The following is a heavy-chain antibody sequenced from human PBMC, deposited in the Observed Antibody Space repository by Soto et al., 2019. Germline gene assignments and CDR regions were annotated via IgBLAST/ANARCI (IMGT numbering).Heavy chain of an antibody. CDR1: GGTFSSYA. V-gene: IGHV1-69*13. CDR2: IIPIFGTA. CDR3: AVRHPYYDSSGYYGPLVY. D-gene: IGHD3-22*01. J-gene: IGHJ4*02. Sequence: SGKVSFKASGGTFSSYAISWVRQAPVQGLEWMGGIIPIFGTANYAQKFQGRVTITADESTSTAYMELSSLRYEDTAVYYCAVRHPYYDSSGYYGPLVYWGQGTLVTVYS.